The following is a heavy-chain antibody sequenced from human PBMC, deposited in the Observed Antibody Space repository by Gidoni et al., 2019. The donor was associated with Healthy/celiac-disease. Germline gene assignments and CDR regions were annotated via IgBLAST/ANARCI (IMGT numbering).Heavy chain of an antibody. D-gene: IGHD3-3*01. CDR1: GGPISSYY. CDR3: ARGRLEWLLYFDY. V-gene: IGHV4-59*01. CDR2: IYYSGST. J-gene: IGHJ4*02. Sequence: QVQLQESGPGLVKPSETLSLTCTVSGGPISSYYWSWIRQPPGKGLEWIGYIYYSGSTNYNPSLKSRVTISVDTSKNQFSLKLSSVTAADTAVYYCARGRLEWLLYFDYWGQGTLVTVSS.